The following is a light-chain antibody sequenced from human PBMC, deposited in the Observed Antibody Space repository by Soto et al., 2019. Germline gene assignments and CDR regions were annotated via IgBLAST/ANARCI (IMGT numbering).Light chain of an antibody. J-gene: IGKJ1*01. Sequence: DIQMTQSPSTLSESVGERVTITCRASQSISSRLAWYQQKPGKAPKLLIYKASSLESGVPSRFSGSGSGTEFTLTISSLQPDDFATYYCQQYYTYAWTFGQGTKVEIK. V-gene: IGKV1-5*03. CDR3: QQYYTYAWT. CDR2: KAS. CDR1: QSISSR.